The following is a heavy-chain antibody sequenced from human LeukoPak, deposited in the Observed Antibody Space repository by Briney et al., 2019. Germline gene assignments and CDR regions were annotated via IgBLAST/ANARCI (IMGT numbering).Heavy chain of an antibody. CDR3: ARVMEGPVGATPYYYYGMDV. D-gene: IGHD1-26*01. CDR1: GGSISSGGYY. J-gene: IGHJ6*02. CDR2: IYYSGST. Sequence: SETLSLTCTVSGGSISSGGYYWSWIRQHPGKGLEWIGYIYYSGSTYYNPSPKSRVTISVDTSKNQFSLKLSSVTAADTAVYYCARVMEGPVGATPYYYYGMDVWGQGTTVTVSS. V-gene: IGHV4-31*03.